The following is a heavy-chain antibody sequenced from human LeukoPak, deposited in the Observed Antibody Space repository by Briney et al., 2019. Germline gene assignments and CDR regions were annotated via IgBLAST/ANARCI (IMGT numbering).Heavy chain of an antibody. CDR1: GFTFSSYS. J-gene: IGHJ4*02. CDR2: ISSSSSYI. D-gene: IGHD3-3*01. V-gene: IGHV3-21*01. CDR3: ARDKGFWSGSYNFDY. Sequence: GGSLRLSCAASGFTFSSYSMNWVRQAPGKGLEWVSSISSSSSYIYYADSVKGRFTISRDNAKNTLYLQMNSLRAEDTAVYYCARDKGFWSGSYNFDYWGQGTLVTVSS.